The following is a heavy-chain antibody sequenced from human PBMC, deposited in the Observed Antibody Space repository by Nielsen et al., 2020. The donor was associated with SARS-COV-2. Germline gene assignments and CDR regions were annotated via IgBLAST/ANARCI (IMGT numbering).Heavy chain of an antibody. Sequence: SETLSLTCTVSSGSISSSSYYWSWIRQPPGKGLEWIGYIYYSGSTNYNPSLKSRVTISVDTSKNQFSLKLSSVTAADTAVYYCARHHSSGWYMRWFDPWGQGTLVTVSS. CDR1: SGSISSSSYY. CDR3: ARHHSSGWYMRWFDP. D-gene: IGHD6-19*01. V-gene: IGHV4-61*05. J-gene: IGHJ5*02. CDR2: IYYSGST.